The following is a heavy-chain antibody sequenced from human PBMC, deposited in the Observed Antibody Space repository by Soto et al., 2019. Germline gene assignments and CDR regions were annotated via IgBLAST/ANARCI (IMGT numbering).Heavy chain of an antibody. D-gene: IGHD3-10*01. V-gene: IGHV3-53*01. CDR3: ARDSGLIRGSYGVDV. J-gene: IGHJ6*02. CDR1: GFTIRSNY. CDR2: IYRSGKI. Sequence: EVQLVESGGGLIQPGGSLRLSCAASGFTIRSNYLTWVRQAPGKGREWVSVIYRSGKIYYADSVRGRFTTSSDNSQNTLHLEMNSLRAEDTAVYYCARDSGLIRGSYGVDVWGQGTTVIVSS.